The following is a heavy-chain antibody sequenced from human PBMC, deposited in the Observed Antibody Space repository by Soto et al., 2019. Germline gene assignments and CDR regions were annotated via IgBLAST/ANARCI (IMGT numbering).Heavy chain of an antibody. J-gene: IGHJ4*02. D-gene: IGHD2-2*01. V-gene: IGHV1-18*04. CDR3: ATVERDDCSSINCNYFDL. CDR2: ISLHNGDK. CDR1: GTTYG. Sequence: QAVLVLCGGEVKNPGASEKVSCKYLGTTYGIRWVPQARGQGLEWMAWISLHNGDKNHAPQSQRRVTLTTATSASTAYMELRSLRSDAPAVYYGATVERDDCSSINCNYFDLWGQGALVTVSS.